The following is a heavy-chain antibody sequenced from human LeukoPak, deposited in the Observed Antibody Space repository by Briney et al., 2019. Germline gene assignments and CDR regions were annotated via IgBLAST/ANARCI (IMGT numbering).Heavy chain of an antibody. CDR1: GFTFSSYS. D-gene: IGHD3-22*01. CDR2: ISSSSSTI. V-gene: IGHV3-48*04. J-gene: IGHJ4*02. Sequence: GGSLRLSCAASGFTFSSYSMNWVRQAPGKGLEWVSYISSSSSTIYYADSVKGRFTISRDNTKNSLYLQMNSLRAEDTAVYYCAREGDYYDSSGYQRPPGHFDYWGQGTLVTVSS. CDR3: AREGDYYDSSGYQRPPGHFDY.